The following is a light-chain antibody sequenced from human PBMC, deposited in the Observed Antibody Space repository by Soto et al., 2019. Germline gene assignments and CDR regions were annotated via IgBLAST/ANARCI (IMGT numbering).Light chain of an antibody. CDR1: QSVRND. CDR3: KQYNNWYS. J-gene: IGKJ2*03. Sequence: EIVLTQSPASLSMSPGEKAPIPSRASQSVRNDLAWYQQKPGKAPRVLVYGASTTATGVPARFSGRGSGTEFTLTISSLQSEDFAVYYCKQYNNWYSFGQGTKLEIK. CDR2: GAS. V-gene: IGKV3-15*01.